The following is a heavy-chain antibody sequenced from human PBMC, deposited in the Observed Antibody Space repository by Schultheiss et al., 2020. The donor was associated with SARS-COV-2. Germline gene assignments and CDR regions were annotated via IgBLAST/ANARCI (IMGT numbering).Heavy chain of an antibody. D-gene: IGHD4-11*01. CDR3: ARSPSATRFDP. J-gene: IGHJ5*02. CDR2: IKQDGSEK. Sequence: GESLKISCAASGFTFSSYWMTWVRQAPGKGLECVANIKQDGSEKYYVDSVKGRFTISRDNAKNSLYLQMNSLRAEDTAVYYCARSPSATRFDPWGQGTLVTVSS. V-gene: IGHV3-7*01. CDR1: GFTFSSYW.